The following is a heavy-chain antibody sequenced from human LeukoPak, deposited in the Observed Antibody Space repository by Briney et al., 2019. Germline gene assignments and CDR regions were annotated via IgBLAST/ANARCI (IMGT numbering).Heavy chain of an antibody. Sequence: GGSLRLSCAASGFTFSSYGMHWVRQAPGKGLEWVAVISYDGSNKYYADSVKGRFTISRDNAKNSVYLQMNSLRAEDTAVYYCASFPWELRPTWGQGTLVTVSS. V-gene: IGHV3-30*03. D-gene: IGHD1-26*01. CDR3: ASFPWELRPT. CDR2: ISYDGSNK. J-gene: IGHJ4*02. CDR1: GFTFSSYG.